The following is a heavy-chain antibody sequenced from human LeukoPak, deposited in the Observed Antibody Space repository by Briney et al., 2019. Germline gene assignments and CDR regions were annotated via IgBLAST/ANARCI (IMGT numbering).Heavy chain of an antibody. CDR1: EYSINSGYF. CDR2: IFHSGIT. D-gene: IGHD2-8*01. CDR3: TRVDGVYIPLSVDS. J-gene: IGHJ4*02. V-gene: IGHV4-38-2*01. Sequence: SETLSLTCAVPEYSINSGYFWGGIRQSPGKGLEWIGSIFHSGITYYNPSLKSRVTISLDTSKNQFSLKLSSVTAADPAVYYCTRVDGVYIPLSVDSWGQGTLVTVSS.